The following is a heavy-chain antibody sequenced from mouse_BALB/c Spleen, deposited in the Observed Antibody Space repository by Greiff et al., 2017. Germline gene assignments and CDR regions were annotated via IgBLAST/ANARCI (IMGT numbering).Heavy chain of an antibody. CDR3: ASGAY. CDR1: GFTFSSYT. Sequence: EVKLVESGGGLVQPGGSLKLSCAASGFTFSSYTMSWVRQTPEKRLEWVAYISNGGGSTYYPDTVKGRFTISRDNAKNTLYLQMSSLKSEDTAMYYCASGAYWGQGTLVTVSA. CDR2: ISNGGGST. J-gene: IGHJ3*01. V-gene: IGHV5-12-2*01.